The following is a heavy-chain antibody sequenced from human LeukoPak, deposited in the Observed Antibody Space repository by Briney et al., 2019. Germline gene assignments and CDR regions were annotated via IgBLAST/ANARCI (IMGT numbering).Heavy chain of an antibody. D-gene: IGHD3-3*01. Sequence: PGGSLRLSCAASGFTFSSYGMHWVRQAPGKGLEWVAFIRYDGSNKYYADSVKGRFTISRDNSKNTLYLQTNSLRAEDTAVYYCAKDYDFWSGYYFPNYYMDVWGKGTTVTVSS. CDR1: GFTFSSYG. V-gene: IGHV3-30*02. J-gene: IGHJ6*03. CDR3: AKDYDFWSGYYFPNYYMDV. CDR2: IRYDGSNK.